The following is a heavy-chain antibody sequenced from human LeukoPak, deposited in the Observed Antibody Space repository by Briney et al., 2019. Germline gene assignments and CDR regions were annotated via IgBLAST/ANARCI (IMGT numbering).Heavy chain of an antibody. J-gene: IGHJ3*02. CDR3: ARDWTSFARSAFDI. V-gene: IGHV3-30*03. CDR2: ISYDGSNK. Sequence: PGRSLRLSCAASGFTFSSYGMHWVRQAPGKGLEWVAVISYDGSNKYYADSVKGRFTISRDNAKKSLYLQMNSLRAEDTAVYYCARDWTSFARSAFDIWGQGTMVTVSS. D-gene: IGHD2-21*01. CDR1: GFTFSSYG.